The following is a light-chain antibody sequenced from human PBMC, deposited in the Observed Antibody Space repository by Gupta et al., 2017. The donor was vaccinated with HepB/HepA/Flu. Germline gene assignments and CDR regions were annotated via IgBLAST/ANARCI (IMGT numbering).Light chain of an antibody. CDR3: QYYDSSLSGWDVI. V-gene: IGLV1-40*01. CDR1: SSNIGAGYD. Sequence: QSVLTQPPSVSGAPGQRVTISCTGSSSNIGAGYDVHWYQHLPGTAPKPLIYRNINRPSGVPDRSSGSKSGTSASLAITGLQAEDEADDYCQYYDSSLSGWDVIFGGGTKLTVL. CDR2: RNI. J-gene: IGLJ2*01.